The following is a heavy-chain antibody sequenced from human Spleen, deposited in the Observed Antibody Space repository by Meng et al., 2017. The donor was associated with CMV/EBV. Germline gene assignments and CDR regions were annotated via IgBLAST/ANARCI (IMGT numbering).Heavy chain of an antibody. CDR1: GFTFGDYA. CDR3: TRDPYCSSTSCYYYGMDV. V-gene: IGHV3-49*04. J-gene: IGHJ6*02. D-gene: IGHD2-2*01. Sequence: GESLKISCTGSGFTFGDYAMSWVRQAPGKGLEWVGFIRSKAYGGTTEYAASVKGRFSISRDDSKSIAYLQMNSLKTEDTAVYYCTRDPYCSSTSCYYYGMDVWGQGTTVTVSS. CDR2: IRSKAYGGTT.